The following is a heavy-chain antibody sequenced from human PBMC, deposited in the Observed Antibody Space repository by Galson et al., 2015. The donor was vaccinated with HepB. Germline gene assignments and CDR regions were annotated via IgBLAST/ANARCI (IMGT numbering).Heavy chain of an antibody. J-gene: IGHJ3*02. CDR2: IDWDDDK. V-gene: IGHV2-70*11. CDR3: AREQKLLRREAFDI. CDR1: GFSLSTSGMC. D-gene: IGHD3-10*01. Sequence: PALVKPTQTLTLTCTFSGFSLSTSGMCVSWIRQPPGKALEWLARIDWDDDKYYSTSLKTRLTISKDTSKNQVVLTMTNMDPVDTATYYCAREQKLLRREAFDIWGQGTMVTVSS.